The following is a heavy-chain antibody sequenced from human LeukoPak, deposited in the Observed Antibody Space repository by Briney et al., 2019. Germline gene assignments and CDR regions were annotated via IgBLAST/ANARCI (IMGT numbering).Heavy chain of an antibody. CDR1: PGYGFTSHW. D-gene: IGHD1-26*01. V-gene: IGHV3-7*01. CDR3: AKDLRKWELLPFDY. J-gene: IGHJ4*02. CDR2: IKQDGSEK. Sequence: PGGSLRLSCVTSPGYGFTSHWMNWVRQAPGRGLEWVANIKQDGSEKSYLDSVKGRFTISRDNSKNTLYLQMNSLRAEDTAVYYCAKDLRKWELLPFDYWGQGTLVTVSS.